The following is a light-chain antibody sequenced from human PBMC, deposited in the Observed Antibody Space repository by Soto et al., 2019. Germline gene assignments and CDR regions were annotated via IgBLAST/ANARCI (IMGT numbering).Light chain of an antibody. CDR3: QQSYNSPQT. CDR1: QTIMTY. V-gene: IGKV1-39*01. J-gene: IGKJ1*01. Sequence: DIQMTQSPSSLSASVGDEVTITCRASQTIMTYLNWYQLKPGKPPSLLIYAASSLQSGVPSRFSGSGSGTDFTLTISSLQPEDFATYSCQQSYNSPQTFGQVTKVDIK. CDR2: AAS.